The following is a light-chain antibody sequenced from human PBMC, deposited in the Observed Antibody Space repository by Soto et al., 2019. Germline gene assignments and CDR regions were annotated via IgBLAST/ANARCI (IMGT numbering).Light chain of an antibody. J-gene: IGKJ4*01. CDR1: QNISIY. CDR3: QQTYSGPLT. Sequence: DIHMSQSPSSLSASLGDRVTITFRASQNISIYLNWYQQKPGKAPKVLIYTASSLQSGVPSRFSGIGSGTDFTLSISSLQPEDFATYYCQQTYSGPLTFGGGTKVDIK. V-gene: IGKV1-39*01. CDR2: TAS.